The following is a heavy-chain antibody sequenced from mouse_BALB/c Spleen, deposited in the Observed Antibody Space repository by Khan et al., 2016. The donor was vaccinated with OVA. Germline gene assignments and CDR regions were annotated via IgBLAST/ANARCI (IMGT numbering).Heavy chain of an antibody. Sequence: EVELVESGGGSVQTGGSRKLSCAASGFTFSGSGVHWGRQTPEKGLGWVAYISDGSKTIYYADTVKGGFTLSRDNPKNTLFLQVTSLSSEDTAMYYCARTGYYYFDYWGQGTTRTVSS. D-gene: IGHD2-3*01. CDR2: ISDGSKTI. V-gene: IGHV5-17*02. CDR3: ARTGYYYFDY. J-gene: IGHJ2*01. CDR1: GFTFSGSG.